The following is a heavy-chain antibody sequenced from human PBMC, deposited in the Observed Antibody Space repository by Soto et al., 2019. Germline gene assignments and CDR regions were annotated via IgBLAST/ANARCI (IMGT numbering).Heavy chain of an antibody. CDR1: GGTFSSYA. CDR2: IIPIFGTA. J-gene: IGHJ6*01. Sequence: ASVRVSCKASGGTFSSYAISWVRQAPGQGLEWMGGIIPIFGTANYAQKFQGRVTITADESTSTAYMEPSSLRSEDTAVYYCARAKGGTYRSSTSCYPRSYYYCMDVWGQGTTVTVFS. CDR3: ARAKGGTYRSSTSCYPRSYYYCMDV. D-gene: IGHD2-2*01. V-gene: IGHV1-69*13.